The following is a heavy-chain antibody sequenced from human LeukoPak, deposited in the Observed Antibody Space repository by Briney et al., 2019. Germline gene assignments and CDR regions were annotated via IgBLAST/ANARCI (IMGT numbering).Heavy chain of an antibody. CDR3: VNGVATGPLDY. D-gene: IGHD5-12*01. CDR1: GGSFSGYY. V-gene: IGHV4-34*01. CDR2: INHSGST. J-gene: IGHJ4*02. Sequence: SETLSLTCAVYGGSFSGYYWSWIRQPPGKGVEWIGEINHSGSTNYNPSLKSRVTISVDTSKNQFSLKLSSVTAADTAVYYCVNGVATGPLDYWGQGTLVTVSS.